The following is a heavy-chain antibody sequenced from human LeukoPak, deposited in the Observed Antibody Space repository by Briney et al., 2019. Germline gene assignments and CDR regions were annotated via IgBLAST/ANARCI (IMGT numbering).Heavy chain of an antibody. J-gene: IGHJ3*02. V-gene: IGHV5-51*01. CDR3: ARSPVAVAGTAGAFDI. CDR2: IYPGDSDT. Sequence: GESLKISCKGSGYSFTSYWIGWVRQMPGKGLEWMGIIYPGDSDTRYSPSFQGQVTISADKSISTAYLQWSSLEASDTAMYYCARSPVAVAGTAGAFDIWGQGTMVTVSS. D-gene: IGHD6-19*01. CDR1: GYSFTSYW.